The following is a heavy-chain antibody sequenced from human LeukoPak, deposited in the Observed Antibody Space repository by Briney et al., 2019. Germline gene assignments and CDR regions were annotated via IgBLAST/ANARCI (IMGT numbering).Heavy chain of an antibody. D-gene: IGHD4-11*01. CDR2: IYHSGST. V-gene: IGHV4-4*02. CDR3: VRVHSNWFDP. CDR1: GGSISSSNW. Sequence: SGTLSLTCAVSGGSISSSNWWSWVRQPPGKGLEWIGEIYHSGSTNSNPSLKSRVSMSVDTSKNQFSLKLSSVTAADTAVYYCVRVHSNWFDPWGQGTLVTVSS. J-gene: IGHJ5*02.